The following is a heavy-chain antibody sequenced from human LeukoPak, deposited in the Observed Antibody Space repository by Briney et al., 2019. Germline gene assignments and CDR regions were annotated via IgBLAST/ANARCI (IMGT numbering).Heavy chain of an antibody. D-gene: IGHD2-8*01. V-gene: IGHV1-2*06. Sequence: ASVKVSCRASGYTFTGHIMHWVRQAPGQGLEWMGRINPNSGDTKFAQKFQGRVTLTRDTSISTAYMEMSSLTSDDTAVYYCARGNGPENSWGQGTLVTLSS. CDR3: ARGNGPENS. CDR2: INPNSGDT. CDR1: GYTFTGHI. J-gene: IGHJ4*02.